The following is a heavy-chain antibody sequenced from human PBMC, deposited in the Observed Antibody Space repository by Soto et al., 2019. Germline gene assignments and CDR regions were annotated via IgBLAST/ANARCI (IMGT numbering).Heavy chain of an antibody. D-gene: IGHD3-16*01. CDR3: ARMASFGTLNWFDP. J-gene: IGHJ5*02. CDR2: MNRGSGKT. V-gene: IGHV1-8*02. CDR1: GYTFINYD. Sequence: QVQLVQSGAEVKEPGASVRVSCKASGYTFINYDISWVRQATGQGVEWMGWMNRGSGKTGYANKFQGRVTMTRDASTSTAHLELSSLTSEDTAVYYCARMASFGTLNWFDPWGQGTLVTVSS.